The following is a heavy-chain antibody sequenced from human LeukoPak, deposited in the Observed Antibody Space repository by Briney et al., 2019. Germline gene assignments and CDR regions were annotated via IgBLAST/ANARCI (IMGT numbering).Heavy chain of an antibody. Sequence: SETLSLTCTVSGGSISSYYWNWIRQPPGKGLEWIGYVYYSGSTNYNPSLKSRVTISVDTSKEQFSLKLSSVTAADTAVYYCAGAPPYNYGYGYFDYWGQGTLVTVSS. D-gene: IGHD5-18*01. V-gene: IGHV4-59*01. CDR1: GGSISSYY. CDR2: VYYSGST. CDR3: AGAPPYNYGYGYFDY. J-gene: IGHJ4*02.